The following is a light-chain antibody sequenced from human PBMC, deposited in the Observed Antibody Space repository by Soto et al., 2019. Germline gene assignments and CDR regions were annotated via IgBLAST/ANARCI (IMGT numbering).Light chain of an antibody. CDR3: VQHDSFPLT. Sequence: DVQMTQSPSSLSASVGDRVTITCRASQGINNDLSWYKQKAGEAPKPLIYAASALQCGVPSRFSGGGSGTEFTLTINSLQPEVFATYYFVQHDSFPLTFGQRTKVEVK. V-gene: IGKV1-17*01. J-gene: IGKJ1*01. CDR2: AAS. CDR1: QGINND.